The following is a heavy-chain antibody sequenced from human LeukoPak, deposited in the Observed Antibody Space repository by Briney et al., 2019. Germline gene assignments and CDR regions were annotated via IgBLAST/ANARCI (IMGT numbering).Heavy chain of an antibody. CDR1: GYTFTGYY. CDR3: ARSAYDSSGRAYYYYYGMDV. Sequence: ASVKVSCKASGYTFTGYYMHWVRQAPGQGLEWMGWINPNSGGTNYAQKFQGRVTMTRDTSISTAYMELSRLRSDDTAVYYCARSAYDSSGRAYYYYYGMDVWGQGTTVTVSS. J-gene: IGHJ6*02. CDR2: INPNSGGT. D-gene: IGHD3-22*01. V-gene: IGHV1-2*02.